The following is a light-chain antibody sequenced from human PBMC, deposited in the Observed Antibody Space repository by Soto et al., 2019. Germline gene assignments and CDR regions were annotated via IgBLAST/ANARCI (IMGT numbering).Light chain of an antibody. CDR2: EVN. J-gene: IGLJ3*02. Sequence: QSALTQPASVSGSPGQSITISCTETSSDVGGYDYVSWYQQHPGKVPKVVIYEVNNRPSGISNRFSGSKSGNTASLTISGLQAEDEADYYCFSFTTSSTWVFGGGTKVTVL. CDR1: SSDVGGYDY. V-gene: IGLV2-14*01. CDR3: FSFTTSSTWV.